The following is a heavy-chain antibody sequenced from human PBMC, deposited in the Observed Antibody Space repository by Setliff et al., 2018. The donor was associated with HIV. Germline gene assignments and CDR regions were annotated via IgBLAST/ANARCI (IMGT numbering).Heavy chain of an antibody. CDR3: ARGSSSIAAAYPDALDI. CDR1: GYTFTSYG. J-gene: IGHJ3*02. D-gene: IGHD6-13*01. Sequence: GASVKVSCKASGYTFTSYGLNWVRQAPGQGLEWMGWISAYNGNTNYAQKLQGRVTMTTDTSTSTAYMELRSLRSDDTAVYYCARGSSSIAAAYPDALDIWGQGTMVTVSS. V-gene: IGHV1-18*01. CDR2: ISAYNGNT.